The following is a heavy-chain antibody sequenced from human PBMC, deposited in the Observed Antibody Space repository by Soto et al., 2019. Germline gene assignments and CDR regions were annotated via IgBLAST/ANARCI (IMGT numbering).Heavy chain of an antibody. Sequence: GGSLRLSCAASGFTFSSYAMSWVRQAPGKGLEWVSAISGSGGSTYYADSVKGRFTISRDNSKNTLYLQMNSLRAEDTAVYYCAKAPPYDGGNYYYGMDVWGQGTTVTVSS. CDR1: GFTFSSYA. D-gene: IGHD2-15*01. V-gene: IGHV3-23*01. CDR3: AKAPPYDGGNYYYGMDV. CDR2: ISGSGGST. J-gene: IGHJ6*02.